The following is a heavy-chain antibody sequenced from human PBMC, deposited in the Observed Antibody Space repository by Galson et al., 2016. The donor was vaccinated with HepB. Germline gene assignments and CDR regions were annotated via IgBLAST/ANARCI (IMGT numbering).Heavy chain of an antibody. D-gene: IGHD3-10*01. V-gene: IGHV3-11*06. Sequence: SLRLSCAASGFTFSSYALSWVRQAPGKGLEWVSHIRSSGSDANYADSVKGRFTISRDNAKNSLSLKMNSLRVEDTAVYSCARARSGSGRAYYYYMDVWGQGTTVTVSS. CDR1: GFTFSSYA. J-gene: IGHJ6*03. CDR2: IRSSGSDA. CDR3: ARARSGSGRAYYYYMDV.